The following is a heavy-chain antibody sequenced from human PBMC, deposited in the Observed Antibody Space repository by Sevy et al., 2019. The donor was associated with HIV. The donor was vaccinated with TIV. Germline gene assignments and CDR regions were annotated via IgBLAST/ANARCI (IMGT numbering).Heavy chain of an antibody. D-gene: IGHD3-10*01. Sequence: GGSLRLSCAASGFTFSSYAMHWVRQAPGKGLEWVAVISYDGSNKYYEDSVKGRFTISRDNYKNTLYLQMNSLRAEDTAVYYCARANHYYGSGSYYAPGYWGQGTLVTVSS. CDR3: ARANHYYGSGSYYAPGY. V-gene: IGHV3-30-3*01. CDR1: GFTFSSYA. J-gene: IGHJ4*02. CDR2: ISYDGSNK.